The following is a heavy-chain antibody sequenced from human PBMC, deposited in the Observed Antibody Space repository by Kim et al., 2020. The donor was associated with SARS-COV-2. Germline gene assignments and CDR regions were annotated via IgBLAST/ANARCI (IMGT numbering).Heavy chain of an antibody. CDR1: GFSFSSYG. CDR3: ARGPVDPKDGWYFDV. D-gene: IGHD2-15*01. J-gene: IGHJ2*01. CDR2: ISYDGSDN. Sequence: GGSLRLSCAASGFSFSSYGMHWVRQAPGKGLEWVAYISYDGSDNFYADSVKGRFTISRDNSNNTLSLQTNSLRAEDTAVFYCARGPVDPKDGWYFDVWGRGTLVTVSS. V-gene: IGHV3-33*01.